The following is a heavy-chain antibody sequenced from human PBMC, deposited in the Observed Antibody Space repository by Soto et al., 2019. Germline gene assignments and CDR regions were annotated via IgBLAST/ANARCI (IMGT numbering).Heavy chain of an antibody. CDR1: GFTLSTYS. Sequence: GSLRLSCAVSGFTLSTYSMNWVRQAPGKGLEWVSSISSSSSHIYYADSVKGRFTISRDNAKNSLSLQMNSLRAEDTAVYYCARDASGTMTMVTTRPDLWGQGTLVTVSS. CDR3: ARDASGTMTMVTTRPDL. J-gene: IGHJ5*02. CDR2: ISSSSSHI. V-gene: IGHV3-21*01. D-gene: IGHD4-17*01.